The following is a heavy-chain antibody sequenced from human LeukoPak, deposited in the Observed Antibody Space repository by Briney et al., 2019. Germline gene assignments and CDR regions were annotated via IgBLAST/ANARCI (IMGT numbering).Heavy chain of an antibody. V-gene: IGHV3-15*01. CDR2: IKKKGDGGTT. J-gene: IGHJ4*02. D-gene: IGHD3-10*01. CDR1: GFTVSSNY. Sequence: GSLRLSCAASGFTVSSNYMIWVRQAPGKGLEWVGRIKKKGDGGTTDYAAPVKGRFTISRDDSKNMLYLEMNNLKIEDTAVYYCTTVTMVRDYDYWGQGTLVTVSS. CDR3: TTVTMVRDYDY.